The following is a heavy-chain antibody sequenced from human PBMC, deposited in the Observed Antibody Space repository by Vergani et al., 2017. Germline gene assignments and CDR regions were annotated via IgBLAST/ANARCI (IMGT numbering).Heavy chain of an antibody. Sequence: QVQLQESGPGLVKPSETLSLTCTVSGGSISSYYWSWIRQPAGKGLEWIGRIYTSGSTNYNPSLKSRVTISVDTSKNQFSLKLSSVTAADTAVYYCARETATTVVTYYFDYWGQGTLVTVSS. D-gene: IGHD4-23*01. CDR1: GGSISSYY. CDR2: IYTSGST. V-gene: IGHV4-4*07. J-gene: IGHJ4*02. CDR3: ARETATTVVTYYFDY.